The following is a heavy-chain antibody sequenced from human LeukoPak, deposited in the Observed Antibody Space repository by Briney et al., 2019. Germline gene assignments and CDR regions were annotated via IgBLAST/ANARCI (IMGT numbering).Heavy chain of an antibody. Sequence: GASVKVSCKASGYTFTSYGISWVRQAPGQGLEWMGWISAYNGNTNYAQKLQGRVTMTTDTSTSTTYMELRSLRSDDTAVYYCTRWATSALEGGAFDIWGQGTMVTVSS. CDR3: TRWATSALEGGAFDI. J-gene: IGHJ3*02. D-gene: IGHD3-16*01. CDR1: GYTFTSYG. CDR2: ISAYNGNT. V-gene: IGHV1-18*01.